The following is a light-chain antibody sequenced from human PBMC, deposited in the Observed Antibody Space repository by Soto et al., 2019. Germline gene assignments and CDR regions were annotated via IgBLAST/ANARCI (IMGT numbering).Light chain of an antibody. CDR1: QSVSSNY. V-gene: IGKV3-20*01. CDR3: QQYGSSPIT. CDR2: VAS. Sequence: EIVLTQSPGTLSLSPGERATLSCRASQSVSSNYLAWYQQKPGQAPRVLIYVASSRATGIPDRFSGSGSGTEFTLTISRLEPEDFAVYYCQQYGSSPITFGRGTRLEIK. J-gene: IGKJ5*01.